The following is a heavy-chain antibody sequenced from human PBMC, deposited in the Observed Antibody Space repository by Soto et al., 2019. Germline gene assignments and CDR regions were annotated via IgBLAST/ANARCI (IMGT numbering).Heavy chain of an antibody. J-gene: IGHJ6*02. CDR3: ANTPLNNCSIGVWYYSYGMGV. V-gene: IGHV5-10-1*01. CDR1: GYRFTSYW. Sequence: GESLKLSCKGSGYRFTSYWISWVRQMPGKGLEWMGRIDPSDSYTNYSPSFQGHVTISADKSISTAYLHWSSLKAWDTAMYYCANTPLNNCSIGVWYYSYGMGVSGQGTMVTVYS. CDR2: IDPSDSYT. D-gene: IGHD1-20*01.